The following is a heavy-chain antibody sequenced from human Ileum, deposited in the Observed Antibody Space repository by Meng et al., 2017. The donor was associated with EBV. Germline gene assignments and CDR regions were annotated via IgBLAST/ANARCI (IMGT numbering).Heavy chain of an antibody. CDR1: GGSVATTSDN. V-gene: IGHV4-61*03. CDR3: ARGSTFILVD. CDR2: IDYSGSA. J-gene: IGHJ4*02. D-gene: IGHD3-22*01. Sequence: QVQLQVSAPVQVKPSETLSLSCTFSGGSVATTSDNWSWLRQPPGKGLEWIGYIDYSGSAKYNPSLQSRVDMSVDTSKNHFSLKLRSVTAADTGLYYCARGSTFILVDWGQGTLVTVSS.